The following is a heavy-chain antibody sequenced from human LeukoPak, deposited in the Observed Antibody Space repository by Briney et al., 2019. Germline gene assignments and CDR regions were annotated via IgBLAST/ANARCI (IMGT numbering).Heavy chain of an antibody. CDR3: ARAGVGGCSGGSCYSRGQKRNWFDP. V-gene: IGHV4-34*01. D-gene: IGHD2-15*01. CDR1: GGSFSGYY. J-gene: IGHJ5*02. Sequence: PSETLSLTCAVYGGSFSGYYWSWIRQPPGKGLEWIGEINHSGSTNYNPSLKSRVTISVDTSKNQFSLKLSSVTAADTAVYYCARAGVGGCSGGSCYSRGQKRNWFDPWGQGTLVTVSS. CDR2: INHSGST.